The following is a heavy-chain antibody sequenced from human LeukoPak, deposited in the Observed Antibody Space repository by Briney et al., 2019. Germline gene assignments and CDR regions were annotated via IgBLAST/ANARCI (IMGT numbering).Heavy chain of an antibody. D-gene: IGHD4-23*01. J-gene: IGHJ5*02. CDR3: AKGGTAVVTPGMYNWFDP. V-gene: IGHV3-21*04. CDR1: GFTFSSYS. CDR2: ISSSSSYI. Sequence: PGGSLRLSCAASGFTFSSYSMNWVRQAPGKGLEWVSSISSSSSYIYYADSVKGRFTISRDNAKNSLYLQMNSLRAEDTALYYCAKGGTAVVTPGMYNWFDPWGQGTLVTVSS.